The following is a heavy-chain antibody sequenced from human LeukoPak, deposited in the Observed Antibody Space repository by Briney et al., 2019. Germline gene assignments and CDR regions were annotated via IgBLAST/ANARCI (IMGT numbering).Heavy chain of an antibody. CDR2: ISSSGRT. CDR3: ALGVLWYDY. V-gene: IGHV4-30-4*01. D-gene: IGHD3-16*01. J-gene: IGHJ4*02. Sequence: SQTLSLTCTVSGGSISSGDYYWSWIRQPPGKGLEWIGYISSSGRTYYKPSLKSRFTVSMYTSKNQFSLKVSSVTAADTAVYYCALGVLWYDYWGQGTLVTVSS. CDR1: GGSISSGDYY.